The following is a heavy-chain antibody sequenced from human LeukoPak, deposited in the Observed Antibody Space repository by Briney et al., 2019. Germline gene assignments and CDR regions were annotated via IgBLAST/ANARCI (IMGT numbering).Heavy chain of an antibody. Sequence: PGGSLRLSCAASGFTFSSYAMSWVRQAPGNGLEWVSAISGSGDSTYYADSVKGRFTISRDASKNTLYLQMNSLRAEDTAVYYCGKDPFRLSITMIDYWGQGTLVTVSS. CDR1: GFTFSSYA. V-gene: IGHV3-23*01. D-gene: IGHD3-22*01. CDR3: GKDPFRLSITMIDY. CDR2: ISGSGDST. J-gene: IGHJ4*02.